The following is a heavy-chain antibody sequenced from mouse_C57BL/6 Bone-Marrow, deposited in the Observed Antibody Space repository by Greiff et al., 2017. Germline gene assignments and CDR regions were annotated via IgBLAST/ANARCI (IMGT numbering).Heavy chain of an antibody. V-gene: IGHV1-81*01. J-gene: IGHJ1*01. CDR2: IYPRSGNT. Sequence: VQLQESGAELARPGASVKLSCKASGYTFTSYGISWVKQRTGQGLEWIGEIYPRSGNTYYNEKFKGKATLTADKSSSTAYMASRSLTSEDSAVYFCARGGYFDVWGSGTTVTVTA. CDR1: GYTFTSYG. CDR3: ARGGYFDV.